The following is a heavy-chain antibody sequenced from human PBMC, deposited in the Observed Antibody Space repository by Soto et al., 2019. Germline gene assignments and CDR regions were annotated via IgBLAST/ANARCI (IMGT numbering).Heavy chain of an antibody. CDR3: AGGGSQKGRVGATENGMDV. V-gene: IGHV1-69*01. J-gene: IGHJ6*02. CDR1: GGTFSSYA. Sequence: QVQLVQSGAEVKKPGSSVKVSCKASGGTFSSYAISWVRQAPGQGLEWMGGIIPIFGTANYAQKFQGRVTINADESTSTAYMELSSLRSEDTAVYYCAGGGSQKGRVGATENGMDVWGQGTTVTVSS. CDR2: IIPIFGTA. D-gene: IGHD1-26*01.